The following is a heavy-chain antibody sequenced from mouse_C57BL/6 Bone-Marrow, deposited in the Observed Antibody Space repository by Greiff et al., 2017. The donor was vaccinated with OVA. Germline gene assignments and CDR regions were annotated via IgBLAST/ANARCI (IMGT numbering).Heavy chain of an antibody. Sequence: QVQLKQPGAELVKPGASVKLSCKASGYTFTSYWMQWVKQRPGQGLEWIGEIDPSDSYTNYNQKFKGKATLTVDTSSSTAYMQLSSLTSEDSAVYYCAREGYYYGSRTAYWGQGTTLTVSS. CDR1: GYTFTSYW. CDR3: AREGYYYGSRTAY. J-gene: IGHJ2*01. CDR2: IDPSDSYT. D-gene: IGHD1-1*01. V-gene: IGHV1-50*01.